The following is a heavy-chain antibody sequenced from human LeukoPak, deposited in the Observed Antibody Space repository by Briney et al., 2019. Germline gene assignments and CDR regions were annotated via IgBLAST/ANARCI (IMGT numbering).Heavy chain of an antibody. J-gene: IGHJ5*02. D-gene: IGHD3-9*01. CDR1: GYTFTSYY. CDR2: INPSGGST. V-gene: IGHV1-46*01. Sequence: ASVKVSCKASGYTFTSYYMHWVRQAPGQGLEWTGIINPSGGSTSYAQKFQGRVTMTRDTSTSTVYMELSSLRSEDTAVYYCARERGNYDILTGYYRSNWFDPWGQGTLVTVSS. CDR3: ARERGNYDILTGYYRSNWFDP.